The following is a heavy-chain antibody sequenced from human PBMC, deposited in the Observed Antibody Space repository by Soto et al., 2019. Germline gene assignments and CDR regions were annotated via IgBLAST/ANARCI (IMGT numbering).Heavy chain of an antibody. D-gene: IGHD3-22*01. Sequence: QVQLVQSGAEVKKPGSSVKVSCKASGGTFSSYAISWVRQAPGQGLEWMGGIIPIFGTANYAQKFQGRVTITADESTSTAYMELSRLRSEDTAVYCCARGRRGYYDSSGHPYYYYGMHVWGQGTTVTVSS. CDR2: IIPIFGTA. J-gene: IGHJ6*02. CDR3: ARGRRGYYDSSGHPYYYYGMHV. CDR1: GGTFSSYA. V-gene: IGHV1-69*12.